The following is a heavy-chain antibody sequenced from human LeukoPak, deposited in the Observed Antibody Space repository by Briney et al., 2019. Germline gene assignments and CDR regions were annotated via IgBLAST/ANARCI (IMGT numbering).Heavy chain of an antibody. CDR2: ISSSGSTI. Sequence: GGSLRLSCAASGFTFSSYEMNWVRQAPGKGLGWVSYISSSGSTIYYADSVKGRFTISRDNAKNSLYLQMNSLRAEDTAVYYCARGSDCSSTSCPSYYYYGMDVWGKGTTVTVSS. CDR1: GFTFSSYE. V-gene: IGHV3-48*03. CDR3: ARGSDCSSTSCPSYYYYGMDV. D-gene: IGHD2-2*01. J-gene: IGHJ6*04.